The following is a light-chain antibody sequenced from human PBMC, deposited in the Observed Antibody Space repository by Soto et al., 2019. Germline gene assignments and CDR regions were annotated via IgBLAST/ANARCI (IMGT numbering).Light chain of an antibody. CDR1: QDVSRS. V-gene: IGKV1-9*01. CDR3: QQLYTYPLT. J-gene: IGKJ4*01. Sequence: DTQLTQSPSFLSVSVGDRVTITCRASQDVSRSLGWYQQKPGKAPKLLISAAPTLHSGVPSRFSGSGSGTDFTLTISSLQPEDFATYYCQQLYTYPLTFGGGTKVDIK. CDR2: AAP.